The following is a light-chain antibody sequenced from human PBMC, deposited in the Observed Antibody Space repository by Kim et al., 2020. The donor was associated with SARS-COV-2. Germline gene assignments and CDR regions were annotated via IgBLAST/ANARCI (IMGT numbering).Light chain of an antibody. Sequence: SVSLGDRVTITRRASQSVSSNLNWYQQRPGKAPRLLIYGASTLQCGVPSRFSGSGSGTGFTLTISSLQPEDFAIYYCQQTFSTQYSFGQGTKLEI. J-gene: IGKJ2*03. CDR2: GAS. V-gene: IGKV1-39*01. CDR3: QQTFSTQYS. CDR1: QSVSSN.